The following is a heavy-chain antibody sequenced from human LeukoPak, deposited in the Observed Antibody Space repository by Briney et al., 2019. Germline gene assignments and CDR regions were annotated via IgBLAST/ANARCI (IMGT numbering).Heavy chain of an antibody. D-gene: IGHD3-10*01. CDR3: GRVLSGSGEDAPFDY. Sequence: SVKVSCKASGGTFIIYAINWVRQTPGQGLEWMGRISPMLGIPNYAQKIQGRVTITADKSTSTAYMELSSLGSEDTAVYYCGRVLSGSGEDAPFDYWGQGTLVPVSS. CDR2: ISPMLGIP. J-gene: IGHJ4*02. V-gene: IGHV1-69*04. CDR1: GGTFIIYA.